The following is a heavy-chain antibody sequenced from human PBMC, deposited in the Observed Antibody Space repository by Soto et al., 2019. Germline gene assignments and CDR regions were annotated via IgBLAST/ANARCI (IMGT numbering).Heavy chain of an antibody. CDR2: ISAYNGNT. J-gene: IGHJ4*02. Sequence: QVQLVQSGAEVKKPGASVKVSCKASGYTFTSYGISWVRQAPGQGLEWMGWISAYNGNTNYAQKLQGRVTMTPDTSTSTAYMELRRLRSDDTAVYYCARDLRFGSGGSCYDYWGQGTLVTVSS. V-gene: IGHV1-18*04. D-gene: IGHD2-15*01. CDR1: GYTFTSYG. CDR3: ARDLRFGSGGSCYDY.